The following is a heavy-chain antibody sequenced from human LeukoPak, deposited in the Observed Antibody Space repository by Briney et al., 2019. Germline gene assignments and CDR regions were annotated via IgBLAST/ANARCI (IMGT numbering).Heavy chain of an antibody. CDR2: INHSGST. V-gene: IGHV4-34*01. Sequence: KPSETLSLTCAVYGGSFSGYYWSWIRQPPGKGLEWIGEINHSGSTNYNPSLKSRVTISVDTSKNQFFLELSSVTAADTAVYYCARGHYYFDYWGQGTLVTVSS. CDR1: GGSFSGYY. J-gene: IGHJ4*02. CDR3: ARGHYYFDY.